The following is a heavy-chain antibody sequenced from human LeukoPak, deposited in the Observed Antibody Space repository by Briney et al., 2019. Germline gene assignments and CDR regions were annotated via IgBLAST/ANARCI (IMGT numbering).Heavy chain of an antibody. CDR3: AKDLYPHGRAEYFQH. V-gene: IGHV3-23*01. CDR1: GFTFSSYA. D-gene: IGHD2-2*02. Sequence: GGSLRLSCAASGFTFSSYAMSWVRQAPGKGLEWVSAISNSGVSTHYADSVKGRFTISRDNSKNTLFLHMNTLRADDMAVYYCAKDLYPHGRAEYFQHWGQGTLVTVSS. J-gene: IGHJ1*01. CDR2: ISNSGVST.